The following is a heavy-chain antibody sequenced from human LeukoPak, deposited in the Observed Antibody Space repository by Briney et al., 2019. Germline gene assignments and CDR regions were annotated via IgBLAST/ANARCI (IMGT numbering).Heavy chain of an antibody. D-gene: IGHD3-22*01. CDR2: IIPIFGTA. Sequence: SVKVSCKASGGTFSSYAISWVRQAPGQGLEWMGRIIPIFGTANYAQKFQGGVTITTDESTSTAYMELSSLRSEDTAVYYCARGSSSYYYDSSGYYELDYWGQGTLVTVSS. J-gene: IGHJ4*02. CDR3: ARGSSSYYYDSSGYYELDY. V-gene: IGHV1-69*05. CDR1: GGTFSSYA.